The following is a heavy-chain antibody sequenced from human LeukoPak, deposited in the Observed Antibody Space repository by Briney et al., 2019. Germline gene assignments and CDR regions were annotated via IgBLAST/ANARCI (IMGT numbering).Heavy chain of an antibody. D-gene: IGHD3-3*01. CDR3: ARHHLSNHYDFWSGYYGGVGIGMDV. Sequence: ASVKVSCKASGYTFTSYAMHWVRQAPGQRLEWMGWINAGNGNTKYSQKFQGRVTITRDTSASTAYMELSRLRSDDTAVYYCARHHLSNHYDFWSGYYGGVGIGMDVWGQGTTVTVSS. V-gene: IGHV1-3*01. J-gene: IGHJ6*02. CDR2: INAGNGNT. CDR1: GYTFTSYA.